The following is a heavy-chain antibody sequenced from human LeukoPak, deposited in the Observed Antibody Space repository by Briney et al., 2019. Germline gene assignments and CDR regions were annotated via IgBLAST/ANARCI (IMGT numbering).Heavy chain of an antibody. J-gene: IGHJ4*02. CDR3: TRGGELMNF. CDR2: IYTSGST. CDR1: GGSVNSGNYY. V-gene: IGHV4-61*02. D-gene: IGHD1-26*01. Sequence: SETLSLTCTVSGGSVNSGNYYWTCIRQPAGKGLEWIGRIYTSGSTNYNPSLKSRVTISIDASKNQFSLRLSSVTAADTAVYYCTRGGELMNFWGQGTLVTISS.